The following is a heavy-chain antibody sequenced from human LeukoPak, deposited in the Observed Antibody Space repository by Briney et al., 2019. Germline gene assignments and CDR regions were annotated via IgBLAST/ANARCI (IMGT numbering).Heavy chain of an antibody. CDR2: ISSSSSYI. D-gene: IGHD3-10*01. CDR1: GFTFSSYS. V-gene: IGHV3-21*01. CDR3: ARGGCGYYYGMDV. J-gene: IGHJ6*02. Sequence: GGSLRLSCAASGFTFSSYSMNWVRQAAGKGLEWVSSISSSSSYIYYADSVKGRFTISRDNAKNSLYLQMNSLRAEDTAVYYCARGGCGYYYGMDVWGQGTTVTVSS.